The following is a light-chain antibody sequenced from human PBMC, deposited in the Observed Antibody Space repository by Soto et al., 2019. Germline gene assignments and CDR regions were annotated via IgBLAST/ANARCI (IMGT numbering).Light chain of an antibody. CDR1: QSVTTY. J-gene: IGKJ2*01. V-gene: IGKV3-11*01. CDR3: QQRSNWPPGYS. CDR2: DVS. Sequence: ETVLTQSPATLSLSPGERATLSCRASQSVTTYLAWYQQKPGQAPRLLIYDVSNRATGIPARFSGSGSGTGFTLTISSLEPEDFAVYYCQQRSNWPPGYSFGQGTKLEIK.